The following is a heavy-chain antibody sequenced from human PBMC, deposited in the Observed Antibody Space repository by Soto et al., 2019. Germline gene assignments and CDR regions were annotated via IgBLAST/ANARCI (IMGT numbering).Heavy chain of an antibody. J-gene: IGHJ4*02. CDR2: INHSGST. CDR1: GGSFSGYY. V-gene: IGHV4-34*01. D-gene: IGHD2-15*01. CDR3: ARGRGYCSGGSCYGRNYYFDY. Sequence: SETLSLTCAVYGGSFSGYYWSWIRQPPGKGLEWIGEINHSGSTNYNPSLKSRVTISVDTSKNQFSLKLSSVTAADTAVYYCARGRGYCSGGSCYGRNYYFDYWGQGTLVTVSS.